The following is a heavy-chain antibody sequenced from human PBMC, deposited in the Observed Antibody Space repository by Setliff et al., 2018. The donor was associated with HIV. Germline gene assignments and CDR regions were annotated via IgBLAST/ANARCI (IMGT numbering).Heavy chain of an antibody. CDR1: GFTFSSYA. Sequence: PGGSLRLSCAVSGFTFSSYAMHWVRQAPGKGLEYVSGISSNGGRTYYADSVKGRFTISRDNSKNTLYLQMGSLRAEDMAVYYCARGLTYYYGSGSIKDAFDMWGQGTMVTVSS. CDR2: ISSNGGRT. D-gene: IGHD3-10*01. CDR3: ARGLTYYYGSGSIKDAFDM. J-gene: IGHJ3*02. V-gene: IGHV3-64*02.